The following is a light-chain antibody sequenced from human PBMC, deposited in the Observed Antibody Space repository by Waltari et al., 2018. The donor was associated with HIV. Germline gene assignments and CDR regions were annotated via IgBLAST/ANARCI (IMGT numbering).Light chain of an antibody. V-gene: IGLV3-1*01. CDR3: QVWDSNTYVT. Sequence: SSDLTQPPSVSVSPGQTANIPCSGGIFRGQYSFLYQKKPGRSPVLVIYQDNKRTSGIPERFSGSNSGDTATLTISGTQAMDEADYYCQVWDSNTYVTFGGGTKLTVL. CDR1: IFRGQY. CDR2: QDN. J-gene: IGLJ3*02.